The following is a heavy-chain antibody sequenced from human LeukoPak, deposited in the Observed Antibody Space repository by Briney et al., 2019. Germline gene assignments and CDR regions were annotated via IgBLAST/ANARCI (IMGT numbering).Heavy chain of an antibody. V-gene: IGHV4-31*03. CDR1: GGSISSGGYY. CDR2: IDYSGTT. J-gene: IGHJ3*01. CDR3: VRVRLDYAIAV. Sequence: PSETLSLTCTVSGGSISSGGYYWSWIRQHPGKGLEWIGYIDYSGTTYYNPSLKSRVTISVDTSKTPFSLKLSSVTPADTAVYYGVRVRLDYAIAVWGQGTMVTVSS. D-gene: IGHD1-1*01.